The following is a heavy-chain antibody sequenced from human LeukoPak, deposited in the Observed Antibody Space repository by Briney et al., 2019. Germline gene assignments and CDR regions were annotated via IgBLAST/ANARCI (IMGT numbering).Heavy chain of an antibody. CDR3: ARAYSSSGVGYYYYYYMDV. V-gene: IGHV4-39*07. CDR2: IYYSGST. D-gene: IGHD6-13*01. CDR1: GGSISSSSYY. J-gene: IGHJ6*03. Sequence: PSETLSLTCTVSGGSISSSSYYWGWIRQPPGKGLEWIGSIYYSGSTYYNPSLKSRVTISVDTSKNQFSLKLSSVTAADTAVYYCARAYSSSGVGYYYYYYMDVWGKGTTVTVSS.